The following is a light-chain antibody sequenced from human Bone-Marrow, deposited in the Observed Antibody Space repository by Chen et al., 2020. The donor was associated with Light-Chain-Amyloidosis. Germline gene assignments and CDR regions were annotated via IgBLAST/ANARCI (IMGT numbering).Light chain of an antibody. CDR1: SSNSGSKT. Sequence: QSVLTQPPSAYGTPGQRVTISCSGSSSNSGSKTVTWYQQLPGTAPKLLSYSNNQRPSGVPDRFSGSKSGTSASLAISGLQSENEAEYYCAAWDNSLDAQWVIGGGTKLTVL. CDR3: AAWDNSLDAQWV. J-gene: IGLJ3*02. V-gene: IGLV1-44*01. CDR2: SNN.